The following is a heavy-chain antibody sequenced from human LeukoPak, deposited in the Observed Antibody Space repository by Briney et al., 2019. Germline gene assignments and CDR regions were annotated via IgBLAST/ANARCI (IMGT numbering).Heavy chain of an antibody. CDR2: IKQDGSEK. D-gene: IGHD3-22*01. CDR1: GFTFSDYW. Sequence: GGSLRLSCAASGFTFSDYWMTWVRQAPGKGLEWVANIKQDGSEKDYVDSVKGRFTISRDNAKDSLYLQMDSLRVEDTAVYYCARKGGYSSGYYYWGQGTLVTVSS. J-gene: IGHJ4*02. V-gene: IGHV3-7*01. CDR3: ARKGGYSSGYYY.